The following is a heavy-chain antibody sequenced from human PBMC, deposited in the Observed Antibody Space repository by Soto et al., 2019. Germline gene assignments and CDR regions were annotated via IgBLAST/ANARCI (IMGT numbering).Heavy chain of an antibody. CDR3: ARHGREKKYGDLDY. J-gene: IGHJ4*02. CDR2: TNYGWNT. D-gene: IGHD7-27*01. V-gene: IGHV4-39*01. CDR1: GGSISTSNNC. Sequence: PSETLSLTCTVSGGSISTSNNCWGWIRRPPGEGLEWIGSTNYGWNTYYNPSLKSRVTISVDTSKSQFSLKLSSVTAADTAVYYCARHGREKKYGDLDYWGQGTLVT.